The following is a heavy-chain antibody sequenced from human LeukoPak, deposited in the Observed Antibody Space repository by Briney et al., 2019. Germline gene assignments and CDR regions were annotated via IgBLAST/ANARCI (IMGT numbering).Heavy chain of an antibody. Sequence: SETLSLTCTVSGGSISSYYWSWIRQPPGKGLEWIGYIYYSGSTNYNPSLKSRVTISVDTSKNQFSLKLSSVTAADTAVYYCARGDGGYYYYYMDVWGKGTTVTISS. CDR1: GGSISSYY. J-gene: IGHJ6*03. D-gene: IGHD3-10*01. CDR2: IYYSGST. CDR3: ARGDGGYYYYYMDV. V-gene: IGHV4-59*01.